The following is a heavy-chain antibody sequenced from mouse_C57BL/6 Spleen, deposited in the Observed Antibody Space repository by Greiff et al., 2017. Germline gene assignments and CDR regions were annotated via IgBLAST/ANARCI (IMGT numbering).Heavy chain of an antibody. J-gene: IGHJ4*01. CDR2: INPYNGGT. V-gene: IGHV1-19*01. Sequence: EVQLQQSGPVLVKPGASVKMSCKASGYTFTDYYMNWVKQSHGKSLEWIGVINPYNGGTSYNQKFKGKATLTVDKSSSTAYMELNSLTSEDSAVYYCARGAYSNSYYYAMDYWGQGTSVTVSS. CDR1: GYTFTDYY. CDR3: ARGAYSNSYYYAMDY. D-gene: IGHD2-5*01.